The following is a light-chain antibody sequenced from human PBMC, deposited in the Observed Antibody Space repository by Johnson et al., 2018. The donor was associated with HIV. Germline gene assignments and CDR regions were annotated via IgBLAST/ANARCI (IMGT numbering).Light chain of an antibody. V-gene: IGLV1-51*01. CDR1: TSKIENNY. J-gene: IGLJ1*01. CDR3: GTWDNSLTAYV. Sequence: TPPPSVSAAPGQKVTISCSGNTSKIENNYVSWYQQFPERAPKLLIYDNTKRPSGIPDRFSGSKSDASATLAITGLQTGDEADYYCGTWDNSLTAYVFGTGTKVTV. CDR2: DNT.